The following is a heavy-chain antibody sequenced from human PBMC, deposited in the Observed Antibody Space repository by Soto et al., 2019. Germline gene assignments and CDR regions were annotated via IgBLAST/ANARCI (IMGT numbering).Heavy chain of an antibody. J-gene: IGHJ4*02. CDR3: ARAIYYFGGTSPFDL. CDR1: GSSFTSYY. CDR2: INPSDGST. Sequence: ASVKVSCQASGSSFTSYYMHWVRQAPGQGPEWVGMINPSDGSTNYAQKFQGRVTLTRDTSTSILFMELSSLRSEDTAVYFCARAIYYFGGTSPFDLWGQGTLVTVSS. D-gene: IGHD1-26*01. V-gene: IGHV1-46*01.